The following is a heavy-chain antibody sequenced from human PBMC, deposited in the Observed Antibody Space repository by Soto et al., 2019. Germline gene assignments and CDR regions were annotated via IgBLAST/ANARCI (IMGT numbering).Heavy chain of an antibody. CDR1: GFTFSNYP. J-gene: IGHJ4*02. V-gene: IGHV3-64D*06. D-gene: IGHD1-1*01. CDR3: VKSRTISGTTGVGS. CDR2: ISSNGVSS. Sequence: GGSLRLSCSASGFTFSNYPMHWVRQAPWKGLEYVSGISSNGVSSYYADPVKGRFNISRDNSKNTVYLQLSSLRGDDPAVYYCVKSRTISGTTGVGSWGQGTLVTVSS.